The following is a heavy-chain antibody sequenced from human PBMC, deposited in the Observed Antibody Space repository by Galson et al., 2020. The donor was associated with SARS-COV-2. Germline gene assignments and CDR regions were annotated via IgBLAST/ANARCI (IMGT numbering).Heavy chain of an antibody. V-gene: IGHV3-9*01. J-gene: IGHJ4*02. CDR3: AKDKLGGYYDSTGFSYFDS. Sequence: GGSLRLSCAASEFTFDDYAMHWVRQVPGKDLEWVSGISWNSRSIAYADSVKGRFTISRDNAKNSLYLQMNSLRVEDTAMYYCAKDKLGGYYDSTGFSYFDSWGQGTLLTVSS. CDR2: ISWNSRSI. CDR1: EFTFDDYA. D-gene: IGHD3-22*01.